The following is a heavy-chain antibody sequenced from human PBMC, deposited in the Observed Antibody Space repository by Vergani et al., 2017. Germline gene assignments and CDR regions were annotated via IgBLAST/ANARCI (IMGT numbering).Heavy chain of an antibody. CDR2: INHSGST. CDR3: ARETYYDGSGYYWDDAFDI. D-gene: IGHD3-22*01. J-gene: IGHJ3*02. CDR1: GGSFSGYY. V-gene: IGHV4-34*01. Sequence: QVQLQQWGAGLLKPSETLSLTCAVYGGSFSGYYWSWIRQPPGKGLEWIGEINHSGSTNYNPSLKSRVTISVDTSKNQFSLKLSSVTAADTAVYYCARETYYDGSGYYWDDAFDIWGQGTMVTVSS.